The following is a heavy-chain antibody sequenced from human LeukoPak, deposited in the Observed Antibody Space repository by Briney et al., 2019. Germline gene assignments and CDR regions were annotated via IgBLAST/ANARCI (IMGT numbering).Heavy chain of an antibody. V-gene: IGHV4-39*07. CDR2: IYYSGST. Sequence: SETLSLTCTVSGDSISSSSSYWGWIRQPPGEGLEWIGSIYYSGSTYYNTSLKSRVTISVDTSKNQFSLRLSSVTAADTAVYYCARVELRFSNWFDPWGQGTLVTVSS. CDR3: ARVELRFSNWFDP. CDR1: GDSISSSSSY. D-gene: IGHD3-3*01. J-gene: IGHJ5*02.